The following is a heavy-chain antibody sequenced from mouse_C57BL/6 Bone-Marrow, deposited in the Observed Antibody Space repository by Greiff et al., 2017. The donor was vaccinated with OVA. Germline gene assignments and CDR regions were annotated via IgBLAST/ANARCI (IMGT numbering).Heavy chain of an antibody. D-gene: IGHD6-1*01. CDR2: IDPESGDT. V-gene: IGHV14-4*01. Sequence: EVQLQQSGAELVKPGASVKLSCTASGFNITDDYMHWVKQRPEQGLEWIGWIDPESGDTEYASKFQGKATITADTSSNTAYLQLSSLTSEDTAVYYCTTWSLFDYWGQGTTLTVSS. CDR1: GFNITDDY. CDR3: TTWSLFDY. J-gene: IGHJ2*01.